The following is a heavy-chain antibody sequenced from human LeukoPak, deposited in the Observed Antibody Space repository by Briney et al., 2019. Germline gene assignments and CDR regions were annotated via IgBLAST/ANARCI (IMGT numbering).Heavy chain of an antibody. CDR3: AGHFRAWSSLDI. J-gene: IGHJ3*02. Sequence: SETLSLTCAVYGGSFSGYYWSWIRQPPGKGLEWIGEINHSGSTNYNPSLKSRVTISVDTSKNQFSLKLSSVTAADTAVYYCAGHFRAWSSLDIWGQGTMVTVSS. D-gene: IGHD1-26*01. CDR2: INHSGST. CDR1: GGSFSGYY. V-gene: IGHV4-34*01.